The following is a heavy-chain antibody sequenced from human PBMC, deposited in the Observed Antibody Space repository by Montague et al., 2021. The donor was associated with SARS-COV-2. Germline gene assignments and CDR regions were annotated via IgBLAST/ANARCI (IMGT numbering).Heavy chain of an antibody. V-gene: IGHV4-34*01. J-gene: IGHJ6*02. CDR3: ARGPKAAGKAFYYYYGMDV. Sequence: ETLSLTCAVYGGSFSGYYWSWIRQPPGKGLEWIREISHSGSTNYNPSLKSRVTISVDTSKNQFSLKLSSVTAADTAVYYCARGPKAAGKAFYYYYGMDVWGQGTTVTVSS. D-gene: IGHD6-13*01. CDR1: GGSFSGYY. CDR2: ISHSGST.